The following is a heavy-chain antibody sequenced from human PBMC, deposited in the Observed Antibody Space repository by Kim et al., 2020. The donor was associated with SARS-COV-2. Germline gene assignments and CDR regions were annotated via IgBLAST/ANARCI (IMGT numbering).Heavy chain of an antibody. V-gene: IGHV3-48*03. Sequence: GGSLRLSCAASGFVFSSYEMNWVRQAPGKGLEWVSYISYSGSDTQYADSVKGRFIISRDNAKSSLFLHMNSLRAEDTAVYYCARWYFSGPACSGHYHYG. CDR1: GFVFSSYE. D-gene: IGHD2-15*01. J-gene: IGHJ6*01. CDR3: ARWYFSGPACSGHYHYG. CDR2: ISYSGSDT.